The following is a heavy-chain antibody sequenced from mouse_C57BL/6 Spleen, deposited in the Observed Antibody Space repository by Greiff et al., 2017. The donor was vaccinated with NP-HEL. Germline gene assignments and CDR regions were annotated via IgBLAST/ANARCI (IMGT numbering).Heavy chain of an antibody. CDR2: IYPRSGNT. V-gene: IGHV1-81*01. CDR3: ARERRDYSNYDYVMDY. CDR1: GYTFTSYG. D-gene: IGHD2-5*01. Sequence: VQLQQSGAELARPGASVKLSCKASGYTFTSYGISWVKQRTGQGLEWIGEIYPRSGNTYYNEKFKGKATLTADKSSSTAYMELRSLTSEDSAVYFCARERRDYSNYDYVMDYWGQGTSVTVSS. J-gene: IGHJ4*01.